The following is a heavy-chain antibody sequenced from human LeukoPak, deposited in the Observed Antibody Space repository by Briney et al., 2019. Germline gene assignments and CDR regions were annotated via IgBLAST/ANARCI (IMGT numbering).Heavy chain of an antibody. Sequence: PGRSLRLSCAASGFTFSSYGMHWVRQAPGKGLEWVAVISYDGSNKYYADSVKGRFTISRDNSKNTLYLQMNSLRAEDTAVYYCAKARGSYYDSSGYWDPILDAFDIWGQGTMVTVSS. J-gene: IGHJ3*02. CDR3: AKARGSYYDSSGYWDPILDAFDI. CDR2: ISYDGSNK. CDR1: GFTFSSYG. V-gene: IGHV3-30*18. D-gene: IGHD3-22*01.